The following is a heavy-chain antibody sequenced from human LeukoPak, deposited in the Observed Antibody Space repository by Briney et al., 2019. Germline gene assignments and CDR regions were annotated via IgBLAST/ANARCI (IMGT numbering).Heavy chain of an antibody. V-gene: IGHV1-69*13. J-gene: IGHJ2*01. CDR1: GGTFSSYA. CDR2: IIPIFGIA. Sequence: ASVKVSCKASGGTFSSYAISWVRQAPGQGLEWMGGIIPIFGIANYAQKFQGRVTITADESTSTAYMELSSLRSEDTAVYYCARGWLLWLGYFDLWGRGTLVTVSS. CDR3: ARGWLLWLGYFDL. D-gene: IGHD3-10*01.